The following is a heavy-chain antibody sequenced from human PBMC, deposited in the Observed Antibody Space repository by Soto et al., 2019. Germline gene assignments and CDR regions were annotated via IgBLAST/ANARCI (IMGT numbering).Heavy chain of an antibody. CDR2: IYYSGST. Sequence: TLSLTCTVSGGSVSSGSYYWSWIRQPPGKGLEWIGYIYYSGSTNYNPSLKSRVTISVDTSKNQFSLKLSSVTAADTAVYYCAREVVVVAAKVDYWGQGTLVTVSS. CDR3: AREVVVVAAKVDY. D-gene: IGHD2-15*01. V-gene: IGHV4-61*01. J-gene: IGHJ4*02. CDR1: GGSVSSGSYY.